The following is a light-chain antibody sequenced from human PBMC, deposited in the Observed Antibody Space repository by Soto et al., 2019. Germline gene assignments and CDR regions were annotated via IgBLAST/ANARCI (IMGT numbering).Light chain of an antibody. CDR2: DAS. J-gene: IGKJ4*01. Sequence: GLTQSPGTLSLSQGERAILSCRASQTVSSFLAWYQQKPGQAPRLLIFDASNRATGIPARFSGSGSGTDFTLTISSLEPEDFAVYYCQHRSTWPLTFGGGTKVDIK. CDR1: QTVSSF. CDR3: QHRSTWPLT. V-gene: IGKV3-11*01.